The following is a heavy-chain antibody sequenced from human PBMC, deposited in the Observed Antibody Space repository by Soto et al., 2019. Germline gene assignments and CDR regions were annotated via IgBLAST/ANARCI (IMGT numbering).Heavy chain of an antibody. CDR1: GYTFTIYD. D-gene: IGHD6-6*01. V-gene: IGHV1-8*01. J-gene: IGHJ5*02. CDR2: MNPNSGNT. Sequence: ASVKVSCKASGYTFTIYDINWVRQATGQGLEWMGWMNPNSGNTGYAQKFQGRVTMTRNTSISTAYMELSSLRSEDTAVYYCARGGEHGTFSRSGAFDPWGQGTLVTVSS. CDR3: ARGGEHGTFSRSGAFDP.